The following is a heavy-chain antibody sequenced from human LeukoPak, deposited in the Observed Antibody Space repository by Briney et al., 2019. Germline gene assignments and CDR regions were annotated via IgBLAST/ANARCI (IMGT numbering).Heavy chain of an antibody. D-gene: IGHD5-12*01. J-gene: IGHJ4*02. CDR1: GFTFGSYA. Sequence: GGSLRLSCAASGFTFGSYAMHWVRQAPGKGLEWVAVISYDGSNKYYADSVKGRFTISRDNSKNTLYLQMNSLRAEDTAVYYCASGPGKYRLRYWGQGTLVTVSS. CDR2: ISYDGSNK. CDR3: ASGPGKYRLRY. V-gene: IGHV3-30*04.